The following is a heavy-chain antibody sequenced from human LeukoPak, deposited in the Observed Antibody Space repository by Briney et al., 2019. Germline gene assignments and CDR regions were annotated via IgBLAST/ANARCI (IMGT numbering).Heavy chain of an antibody. J-gene: IGHJ5*02. V-gene: IGHV3-66*01. Sequence: PGGSLRLSCAASGLSVSSTHMSWVRQAPGKGLEWVSLTYSGGNTYYAESVKGRFSISRDSSKNTLYVQMSSLRVEDTAVYYCAREDYSGGSCYGRTNWLDPWGQGTLVTVSS. CDR1: GLSVSSTH. CDR2: TYSGGNT. CDR3: AREDYSGGSCYGRTNWLDP. D-gene: IGHD2-15*01.